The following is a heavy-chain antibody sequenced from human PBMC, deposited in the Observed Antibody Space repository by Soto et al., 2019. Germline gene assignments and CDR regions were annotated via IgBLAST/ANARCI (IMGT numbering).Heavy chain of an antibody. CDR3: ARDHQLGYYDSSGYTD. CDR2: IYYSGST. V-gene: IGHV4-30-4*01. D-gene: IGHD3-22*01. J-gene: IGHJ4*02. CDR1: GGSITSGDYY. Sequence: PSETLSLTCTVSGGSITSGDYYWMWIRQPPGKGLEWIGYIYYSGSTYYNPSLESRVTISVDTSKNQFSLKLSSVTAADTAVYYCARDHQLGYYDSSGYTDWGQGTLVTVSS.